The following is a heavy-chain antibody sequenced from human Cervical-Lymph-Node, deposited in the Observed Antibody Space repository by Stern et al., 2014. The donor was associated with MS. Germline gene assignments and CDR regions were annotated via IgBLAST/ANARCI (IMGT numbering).Heavy chain of an antibody. CDR3: ARGGNHARGGARTFDY. V-gene: IGHV4-31*03. Sequence: VQLVESGPGLVKPSQTLSLTCTVSGGAISSGNHYWSWIRQHPGKGLEWIGYIYYSGGTYYNPSLKSRVTISLDTSKNQFSLKLTSVTATDTAMYYCARGGNHARGGARTFDYWGQGTLVTVSS. D-gene: IGHD1-14*01. CDR1: GGAISSGNHY. J-gene: IGHJ4*02. CDR2: IYYSGGT.